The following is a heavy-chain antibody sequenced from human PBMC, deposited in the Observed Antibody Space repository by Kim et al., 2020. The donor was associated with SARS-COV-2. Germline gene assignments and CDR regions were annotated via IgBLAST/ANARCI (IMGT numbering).Heavy chain of an antibody. Sequence: SETLSLTCTVSGGSISSYYWNWIRQPPGKGLEWIGYIYYSGSTNYNPSLKSRVTISVDTSKNQFSLKLSSVTAADTAVYYCARAYYYDSSGYESRDWYFDLWGRGTLVTVSS. CDR1: GGSISSYY. CDR3: ARAYYYDSSGYESRDWYFDL. D-gene: IGHD3-22*01. J-gene: IGHJ2*01. CDR2: IYYSGST. V-gene: IGHV4-59*01.